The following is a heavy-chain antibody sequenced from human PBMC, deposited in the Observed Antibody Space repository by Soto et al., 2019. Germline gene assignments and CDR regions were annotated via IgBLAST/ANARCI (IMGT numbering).Heavy chain of an antibody. CDR2: IIPIFGTA. CDR3: ARDRVGRRQQLVFDY. CDR1: GGTFSSYA. V-gene: IGHV1-69*01. J-gene: IGHJ4*02. D-gene: IGHD6-13*01. Sequence: QVQLVQSGAEVKKPGSSVKVSCKASGGTFSSYAISWVRQAPGQGLEWMGGIIPIFGTANYAQKFQGRVTITADESPSTGYMELSSLRSEDTAVYYCARDRVGRRQQLVFDYWGQGTLVTVSS.